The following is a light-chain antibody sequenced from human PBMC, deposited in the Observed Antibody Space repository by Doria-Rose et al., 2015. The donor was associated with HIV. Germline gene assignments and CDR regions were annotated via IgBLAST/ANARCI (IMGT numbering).Light chain of an antibody. Sequence: VLTQPPSVSVAPGKTARIPCGGNNIGSKHVHWYQHKPGRAPVLVIYLDNDRLSGIPERFSGSNSGNTATLTISRVEAGDEADYYCQVWDSSRVVLGGGTKLT. J-gene: IGLJ3*02. V-gene: IGLV3-21*04. CDR1: NIGSKH. CDR3: QVWDSSRVV. CDR2: LDN.